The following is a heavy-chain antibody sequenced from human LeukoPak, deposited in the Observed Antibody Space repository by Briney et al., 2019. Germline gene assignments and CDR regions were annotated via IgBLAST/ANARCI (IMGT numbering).Heavy chain of an antibody. D-gene: IGHD3-10*01. CDR3: ARDRGHSGAFDI. V-gene: IGHV1-2*02. Sequence: ASVKVSCKASGYTFTSYGISWVRQAPGQGLEWMGWINPNSGGTNYAQKFQGRVTMTRDTSISTAYMELSRLRSDDTAVYYCARDRGHSGAFDIWGQGTMVTVSS. CDR1: GYTFTSYG. J-gene: IGHJ3*02. CDR2: INPNSGGT.